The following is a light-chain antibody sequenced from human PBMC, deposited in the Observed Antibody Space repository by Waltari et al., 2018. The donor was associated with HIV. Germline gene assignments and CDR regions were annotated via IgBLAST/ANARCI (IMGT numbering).Light chain of an antibody. J-gene: IGLJ3*02. V-gene: IGLV1-44*01. CDR1: TSNIAVDS. Sequence: QIVLTQPHSASGTPGPRVTISCSRATSNIAVDSVHWYHPAPGTAPRLLIYRTTQRPSGVPDRFSGSISGTSASLAISGLHYEDDGDYYCALWTDTLTGWVFGGGTKVTVL. CDR2: RTT. CDR3: ALWTDTLTGWV.